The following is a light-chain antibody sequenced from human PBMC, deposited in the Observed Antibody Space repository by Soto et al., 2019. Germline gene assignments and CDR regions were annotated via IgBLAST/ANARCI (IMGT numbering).Light chain of an antibody. J-gene: IGLJ1*01. V-gene: IGLV2-23*01. Sequence: QSVLTQPASVSGSPGRSITISCTGTSSDVGSNNLVSWYQQYPGKAPKLTIYEGSKRPSGVSNRFSGSKSGNTASLTISGLQAEDEADYYCCSYAGSSTYVFGTGTKVTVL. CDR2: EGS. CDR3: CSYAGSSTYV. CDR1: SSDVGSNNL.